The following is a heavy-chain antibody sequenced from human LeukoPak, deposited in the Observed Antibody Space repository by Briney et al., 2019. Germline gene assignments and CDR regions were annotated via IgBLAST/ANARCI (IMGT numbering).Heavy chain of an antibody. V-gene: IGHV3-33*08. CDR3: ARGSKKDDFWSGIMYYFDY. D-gene: IGHD3-3*01. J-gene: IGHJ4*02. CDR1: GFTFSSYW. Sequence: GGSLRLSCAASGFTFSSYWMHWVRQAPGKGLEWVAVIWYDGSNKYYADSVKGRFTISRDNSKNTLYLQMNSLRAEDTAVYYCARGSKKDDFWSGIMYYFDYWGQGTLVTVSS. CDR2: IWYDGSNK.